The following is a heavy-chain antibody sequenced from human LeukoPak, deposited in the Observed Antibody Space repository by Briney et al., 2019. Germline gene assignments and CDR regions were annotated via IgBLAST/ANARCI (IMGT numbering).Heavy chain of an antibody. Sequence: PGGSLRLSCAASGFTFSSSWMSWVRQAPGKGLEWVTNIKPDGSEKYYVDSVKGRFTISRDNAKDTVYLQMNSLRAEDTAVYYCARDLSGNAAAGTDWGQGTLVTVSS. V-gene: IGHV3-7*01. J-gene: IGHJ4*02. CDR3: ARDLSGNAAAGTD. D-gene: IGHD6-13*01. CDR1: GFTFSSSW. CDR2: IKPDGSEK.